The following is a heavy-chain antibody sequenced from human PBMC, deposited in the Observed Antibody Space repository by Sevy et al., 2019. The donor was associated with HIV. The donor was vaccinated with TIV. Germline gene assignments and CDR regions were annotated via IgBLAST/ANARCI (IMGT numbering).Heavy chain of an antibody. CDR2: ISKD. V-gene: IGHV3-30*04. J-gene: IGHJ5*02. Sequence: GGSLRLSCAASGFNFSPYAIHWVRQAPGKGLEWVAVISKDYADSVKGRFTISRDNTKNTLYLQMNSLLAEDTAVYFCAKEGYYYDSHSADWFDPWGQGTLVTVSS. CDR1: GFNFSPYA. D-gene: IGHD3-22*01. CDR3: AKEGYYYDSHSADWFDP.